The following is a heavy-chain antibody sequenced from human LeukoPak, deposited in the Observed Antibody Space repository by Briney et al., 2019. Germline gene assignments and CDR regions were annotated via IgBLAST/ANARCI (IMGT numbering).Heavy chain of an antibody. D-gene: IGHD3-10*01. J-gene: IGHJ4*02. CDR2: ITSDNTDI. Sequence: GGSLRLSCAVSGFTFSFYSMNWVRQAPGKGLEWVSSITSDNTDIYYADSVKGRFTISRDNAKNSLYLHMNNLRVEDTAVYYCARVERYYFGSGSHSDFWGQGTLVTVSP. V-gene: IGHV3-21*01. CDR3: ARVERYYFGSGSHSDF. CDR1: GFTFSFYS.